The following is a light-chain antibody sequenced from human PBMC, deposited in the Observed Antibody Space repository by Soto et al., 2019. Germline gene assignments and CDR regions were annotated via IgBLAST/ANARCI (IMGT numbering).Light chain of an antibody. CDR2: EVN. Sequence: SVLTQPPSSSGSPGQSVTISCTGTSSDVGGSNLVSWYQQHPGKAPKLLIFEVNKRPSGVPDRFSGSKSGNTASLTVPGLKAAYECVYYCCSYSGNTYPYVFGTGTKVTVL. CDR1: SSDVGGSNL. J-gene: IGLJ1*01. CDR3: CSYSGNTYPYV. V-gene: IGLV2-8*01.